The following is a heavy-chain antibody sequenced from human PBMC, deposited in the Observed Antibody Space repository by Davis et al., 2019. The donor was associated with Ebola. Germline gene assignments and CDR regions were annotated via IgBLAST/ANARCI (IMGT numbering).Heavy chain of an antibody. CDR2: IYYSGST. CDR3: ARGGRFGDIDY. CDR1: GGSISSSSYY. D-gene: IGHD3-10*01. Sequence: SETLSLTCTVSGGSISSSSYYWGWIRQPPGKGLEWIGSIYYSGSTYYNPSLKSRVTISVDTSKNQFSLKLSSVTAADTAVYYCARGGRFGDIDYWGQGTLVTVSS. V-gene: IGHV4-39*01. J-gene: IGHJ4*02.